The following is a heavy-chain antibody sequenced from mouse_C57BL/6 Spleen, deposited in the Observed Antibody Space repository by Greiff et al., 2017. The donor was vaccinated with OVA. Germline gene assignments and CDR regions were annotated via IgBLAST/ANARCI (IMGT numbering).Heavy chain of an antibody. CDR2: INPNNGGT. CDR1: GYTFTDYN. V-gene: IGHV1-18*01. D-gene: IGHD2-3*01. J-gene: IGHJ1*03. Sequence: VQLKESGPELVKPGASVKIPCKASGYTFTDYNMDWVKQSHGKSLEWIGDINPNNGGTIYNQKFKGKATLTVDKSSSTAYMELRSLTSEDTAVYYCEREADGLYGYFDDWGTGTTVTVSA. CDR3: EREADGLYGYFDD.